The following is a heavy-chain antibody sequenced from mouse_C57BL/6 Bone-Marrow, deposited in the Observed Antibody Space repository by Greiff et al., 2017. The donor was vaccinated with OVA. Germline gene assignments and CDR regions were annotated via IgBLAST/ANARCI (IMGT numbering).Heavy chain of an antibody. CDR2: IYPGSGST. CDR3: ARGYSSSYDY. CDR1: GYTFTSYW. D-gene: IGHD1-1*01. V-gene: IGHV1-55*01. J-gene: IGHJ2*01. Sequence: QVQLKQPGAELVKPGASVKMSCKASGYTFTSYWITWVKQRPGQGLEWIGDIYPGSGSTNYNEKFKSKATLTVDTSSSTAYMELSSLNSEDSAVYYCARGYSSSYDYWGQGTTLTVSS.